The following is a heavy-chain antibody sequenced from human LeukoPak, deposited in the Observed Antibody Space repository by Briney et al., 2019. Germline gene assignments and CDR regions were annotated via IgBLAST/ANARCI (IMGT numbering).Heavy chain of an antibody. CDR2: ISDSGGST. CDR3: PKDLSRAVAADWFDP. V-gene: IGHV3-23*01. J-gene: IGHJ5*02. D-gene: IGHD6-19*01. CDR1: GFTFSNYD. Sequence: GGSLRLSCAASGFTFSNYDMSWVRQAPGKGLEWVSSISDSGGSTYYADSVKGRFTISRDNSKNTLYLQMTNLRAAHTAVYYCPKDLSRAVAADWFDPWDQGSLLTASS.